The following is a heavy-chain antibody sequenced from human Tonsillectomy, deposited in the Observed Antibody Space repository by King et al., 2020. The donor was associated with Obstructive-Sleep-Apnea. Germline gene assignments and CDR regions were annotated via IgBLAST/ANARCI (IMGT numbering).Heavy chain of an antibody. CDR2: ISSSSSYI. CDR1: GFTFSSYI. CDR3: ARDKDSSGWYYYYYGMDV. V-gene: IGHV3-21*01. Sequence: VQLVESGGGLVKPGGSLRLSCAASGFTFSSYIMNWVHQAPGKGLEWVSSISSSSSYIYYADSVKGRFTISRDNAKNSLYLQMNSLRAEDTAVYYCARDKDSSGWYYYYYGMDVWGQGTTVTVSS. D-gene: IGHD6-19*01. J-gene: IGHJ6*02.